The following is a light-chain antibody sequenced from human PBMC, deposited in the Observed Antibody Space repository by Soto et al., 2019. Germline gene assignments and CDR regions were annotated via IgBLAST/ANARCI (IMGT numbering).Light chain of an antibody. Sequence: EIVMTQSTATLSVSPGERATLSCRASQSVSSNLAWYQQKPGQAPRLLIYGASTRATGIPARFSGSGSGTEFTLTISSLQSEDFAVYYCQQYNNWPPYTFGQWTKLEIK. CDR2: GAS. CDR3: QQYNNWPPYT. CDR1: QSVSSN. V-gene: IGKV3-15*01. J-gene: IGKJ2*01.